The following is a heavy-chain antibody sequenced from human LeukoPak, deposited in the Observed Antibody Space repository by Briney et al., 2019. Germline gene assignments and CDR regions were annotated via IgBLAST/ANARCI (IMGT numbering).Heavy chain of an antibody. V-gene: IGHV3-21*01. CDR2: ISSSSSYI. CDR1: GFTFSSYS. J-gene: IGHJ3*02. D-gene: IGHD2/OR15-2a*01. Sequence: GGSLRLSCAASGFTFSSYSTNWVRQAPGKGLEWVSSISSSSSYIYYADSVKGRFTISRDNAKNSLYLQMNSLRAEDTAVYYCARDSPIYDPEAFDIWGQGTMVTVSS. CDR3: ARDSPIYDPEAFDI.